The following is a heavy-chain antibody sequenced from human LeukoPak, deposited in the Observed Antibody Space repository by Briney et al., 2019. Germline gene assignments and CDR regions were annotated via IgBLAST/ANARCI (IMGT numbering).Heavy chain of an antibody. Sequence: PSETLSLTCNVSGGSISSGGYYWSWIRQPAGKGLEWIGRIYTSGSTNYNPSLKSRVTISVDTSKNQFSLKLSSVTAADTAVYYCARLPIVVVPTAWKNDPVDIWGQGTMVTVSS. D-gene: IGHD2-2*01. CDR2: IYTSGST. CDR3: ARLPIVVVPTAWKNDPVDI. CDR1: GGSISSGGYY. V-gene: IGHV4-61*02. J-gene: IGHJ3*02.